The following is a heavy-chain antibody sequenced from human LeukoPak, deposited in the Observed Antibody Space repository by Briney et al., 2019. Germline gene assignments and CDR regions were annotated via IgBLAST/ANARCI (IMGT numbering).Heavy chain of an antibody. D-gene: IGHD5-18*01. V-gene: IGHV1-2*02. J-gene: IGHJ4*02. CDR3: ARAVDSYGYSDY. Sequence: ASVKVSCKASGYTFTGYYMHWVRQAPGQGLEWMGWINPNSGGTNYAQKFQGRVTMTRDTSISTAYMELSRLRSDDTAVYYWARAVDSYGYSDYWGQGTLVTVSS. CDR1: GYTFTGYY. CDR2: INPNSGGT.